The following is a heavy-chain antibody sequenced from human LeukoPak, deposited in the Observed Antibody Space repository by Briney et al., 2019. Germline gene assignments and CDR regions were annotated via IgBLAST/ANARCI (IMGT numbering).Heavy chain of an antibody. D-gene: IGHD2-21*02. V-gene: IGHV3-21*01. CDR2: ISSSSSYI. CDR1: GFTFSSCS. CDR3: ATEIVVVTAAKPDAFDI. J-gene: IGHJ3*02. Sequence: GGSLRLSCAASGFTFSSCSMNWVRQAPGKGLEWVSSISSSSSYIYYADSVKGRFTISRDNAKNSLYLQMNSLRAEDTAVYYCATEIVVVTAAKPDAFDIWGQGTMVTVSS.